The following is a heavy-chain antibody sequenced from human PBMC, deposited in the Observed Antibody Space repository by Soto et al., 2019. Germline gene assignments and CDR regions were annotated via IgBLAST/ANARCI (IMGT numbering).Heavy chain of an antibody. CDR3: AKAGLVTMVRGRMDV. Sequence: LRLSCAASGFTFSSYAMSWVRQAPGKGLEWVSAISGSGGSTYYADSVKGRFTISRDNSKNTLYLQMNSLRAEDTAVYYCAKAGLVTMVRGRMDVWGQGTTVTVSS. D-gene: IGHD3-10*01. J-gene: IGHJ6*02. CDR1: GFTFSSYA. CDR2: ISGSGGST. V-gene: IGHV3-23*01.